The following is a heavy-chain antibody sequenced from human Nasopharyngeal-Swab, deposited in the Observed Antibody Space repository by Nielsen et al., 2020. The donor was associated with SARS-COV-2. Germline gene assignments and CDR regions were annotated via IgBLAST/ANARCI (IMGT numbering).Heavy chain of an antibody. Sequence: ASVKVSCKASGYTFTNYALNWVRQAPGQGREWTGWINTNTGNPTYAQGFTGRFVFSLDTSVSTAYLQISGLKSEDTAVYRCAREGDASVPGTLFDYWGQGTQVTVSS. J-gene: IGHJ4*02. CDR1: GYTFTNYA. D-gene: IGHD6-19*01. V-gene: IGHV7-4-1*02. CDR2: INTNTGNP. CDR3: AREGDASVPGTLFDY.